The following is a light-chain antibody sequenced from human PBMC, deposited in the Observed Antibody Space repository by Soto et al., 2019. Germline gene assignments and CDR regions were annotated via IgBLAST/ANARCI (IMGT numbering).Light chain of an antibody. CDR3: QQNNSYPRT. Sequence: DIQMTQSPSSLSVSVGDRVTITCRASQDIGSSLGWFQQKPGKAPKSLIYAASALQVGVPSRFSSNGSGTDFILTISSLQPEDFATYYCQQNNSYPRTFGQGTKVEIK. CDR1: QDIGSS. J-gene: IGKJ1*01. CDR2: AAS. V-gene: IGKV1-16*01.